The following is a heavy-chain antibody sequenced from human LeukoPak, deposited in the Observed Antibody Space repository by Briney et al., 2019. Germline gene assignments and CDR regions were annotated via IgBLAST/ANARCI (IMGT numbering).Heavy chain of an antibody. D-gene: IGHD4-23*01. V-gene: IGHV4-4*02. CDR2: AYHSGIT. CDR1: GGSITSDNW. J-gene: IGHJ3*02. Sequence: PSETLSLTCAVSGGSITSDNWWIWVRQPPGKGLEWIGEAYHSGITNYNPSLKSRVTISVDTSKNQFSLKLSSVTAADTAVYYCARPGGHDAFDIWGQGTMVTVSS. CDR3: ARPGGHDAFDI.